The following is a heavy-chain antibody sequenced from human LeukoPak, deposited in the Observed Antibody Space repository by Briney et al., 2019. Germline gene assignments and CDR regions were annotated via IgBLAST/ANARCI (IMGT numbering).Heavy chain of an antibody. CDR3: ARAARLPYAEENWFDP. CDR1: GYTLTELS. Sequence: ASVKVSCKVSGYTLTELSMHWVRQAPGKGLEWMGGFDPEDGETIYAQKFQGRVTMTEDTSTDTAYMELSSLRSEDTTVYYCARAARLPYAEENWFDPWGQGTLVTVSS. J-gene: IGHJ5*02. CDR2: FDPEDGET. V-gene: IGHV1-24*01. D-gene: IGHD6-6*01.